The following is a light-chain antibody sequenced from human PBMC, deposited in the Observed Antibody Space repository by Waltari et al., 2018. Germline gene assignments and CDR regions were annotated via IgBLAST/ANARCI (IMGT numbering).Light chain of an antibody. CDR2: FDD. Sequence: QSVLTQPPSASEAPRQSVRISCSGSVSHLGSNAVNSYQQLPGKAPKLLIYFDDLLPSGVSDRFSGSKSGTSASLAISGLQSEDEADYYCAAWDDSLNGWVFGGGTKLTVL. V-gene: IGLV1-36*01. CDR3: AAWDDSLNGWV. J-gene: IGLJ3*02. CDR1: VSHLGSNA.